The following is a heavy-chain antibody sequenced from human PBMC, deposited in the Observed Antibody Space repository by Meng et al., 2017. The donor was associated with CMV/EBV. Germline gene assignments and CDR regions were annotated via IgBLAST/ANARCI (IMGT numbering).Heavy chain of an antibody. CDR2: IKKDGSEK. J-gene: IGHJ4*02. CDR1: GLTISNYW. D-gene: IGHD4-17*01. CDR3: RLGHYSQD. Sequence: YLVGYGGGLAQPGGSLRLSCAASGLTISNYWMSRVRQAPGKGLEWVANIKKDGSEKYYVDSVKGRFSISRDNADNSLYLQMNNLRAEDTAVYYCRLGHYSQDWGQGTLVTVSS. V-gene: IGHV3-7*02.